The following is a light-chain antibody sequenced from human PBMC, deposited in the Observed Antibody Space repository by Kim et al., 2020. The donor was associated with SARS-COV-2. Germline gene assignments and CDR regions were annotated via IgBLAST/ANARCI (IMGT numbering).Light chain of an antibody. J-gene: IGKJ4*01. V-gene: IGKV1-39*01. CDR3: QQSYSTPLT. CDR1: QSISSY. Sequence: ASVGDRITITCRASQSISSYLNWYQQKPGKAPKLLIYAASSLQSGVPSRFSGSGSGTDFTLTISSLQPEDFATYYCQQSYSTPLTFGGGTKVDIK. CDR2: AAS.